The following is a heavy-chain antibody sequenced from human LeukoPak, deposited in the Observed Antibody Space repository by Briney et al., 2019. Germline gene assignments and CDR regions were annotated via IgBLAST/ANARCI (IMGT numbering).Heavy chain of an antibody. CDR2: IIPILGIA. J-gene: IGHJ4*02. CDR1: GGTFSSYA. CDR3: ARERRDGYNPMYYFDY. D-gene: IGHD5-12*01. Sequence: GASVKVSCKASGGTFSSYAISWVRQAPGQGLEWMGRIIPILGIANYAQKFQGRVTITADKSTGTAYMELSSLRSEDTAVYYCARERRDGYNPMYYFDYWGQGTLVTVSS. V-gene: IGHV1-69*04.